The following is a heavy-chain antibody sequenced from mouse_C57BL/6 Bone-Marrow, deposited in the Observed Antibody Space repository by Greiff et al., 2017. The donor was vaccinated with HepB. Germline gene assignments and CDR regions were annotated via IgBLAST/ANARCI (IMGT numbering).Heavy chain of an antibody. J-gene: IGHJ4*01. CDR3: ARPYYSNFFYAMDY. CDR1: GYTFTDYY. CDR2: INPYNGGT. V-gene: IGHV1-19*01. D-gene: IGHD2-5*01. Sequence: VQLKESGPVLVKPGASVKMSCKASGYTFTDYYMNWVKQSHGKSLEWIGVINPYNGGTSYNQKFKGKATLTVDKSSSTAYMELNSLTSEDSAVYYCARPYYSNFFYAMDYWGQGTSVTVSS.